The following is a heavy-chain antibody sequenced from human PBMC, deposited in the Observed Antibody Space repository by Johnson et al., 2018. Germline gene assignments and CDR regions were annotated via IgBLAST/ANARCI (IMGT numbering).Heavy chain of an antibody. CDR3: ARDGVPGNGVYDSVEY. D-gene: IGHD5/OR15-5a*01. CDR1: GFTFNIFA. V-gene: IGHV3-23*04. CDR2: HGGGENK. J-gene: IGHJ4*02. Sequence: VQLVETGGGLVQPGESLRLSCVGSGFTFNIFAMNWVRQAPGKGLAWVSSHGGGENKLYADFVKGRVNISRDDVRNAVYLQMRGLKVEDTARYFCARDGVPGNGVYDSVEYWGQGVLVTVSS.